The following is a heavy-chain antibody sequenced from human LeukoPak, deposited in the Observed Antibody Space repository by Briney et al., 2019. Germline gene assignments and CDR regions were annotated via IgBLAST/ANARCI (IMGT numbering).Heavy chain of an antibody. V-gene: IGHV3-23*01. CDR3: AKDFSGSYGHWAFDI. Sequence: GGSLRLSCAASGFSLSSYALSWVRQAPGKGLEWVSTISDSGSSTYYTDSVKGRFTISRDNSKSTLFLQMNSLRAEDTALYYCAKDFSGSYGHWAFDIWGQGTLVTVSS. D-gene: IGHD1-26*01. J-gene: IGHJ3*02. CDR1: GFSLSSYA. CDR2: ISDSGSST.